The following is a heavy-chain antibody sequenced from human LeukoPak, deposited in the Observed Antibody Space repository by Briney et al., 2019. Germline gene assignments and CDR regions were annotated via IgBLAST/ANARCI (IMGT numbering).Heavy chain of an antibody. Sequence: SSETLSLTCTVSGGSISSNYWSWIRQSPGKRLEWIRYIYHSGSTNHNPSLKSRITISVDTSKNQFSLKLSSVTAADTAVYYCARHVETITGTPIDAFDIWGQGTMVTVSS. D-gene: IGHD1/OR15-1a*01. J-gene: IGHJ3*02. V-gene: IGHV4-59*08. CDR2: IYHSGST. CDR3: ARHVETITGTPIDAFDI. CDR1: GGSISSNY.